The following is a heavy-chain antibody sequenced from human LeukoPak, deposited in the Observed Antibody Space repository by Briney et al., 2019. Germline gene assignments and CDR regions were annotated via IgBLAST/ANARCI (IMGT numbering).Heavy chain of an antibody. V-gene: IGHV1-2*02. CDR1: GYTFTGYY. Sequence: ASVKVSCKASGYTFTGYYMHWVRQAPGQGLEWMGWINPNSGGTNYAQKFQGRVTMTRDTSISTAYMELSRLRCDDTAVYYCARGDCSSTSCYRNWFDPWGQGTLVTVSS. D-gene: IGHD2-2*01. CDR2: INPNSGGT. CDR3: ARGDCSSTSCYRNWFDP. J-gene: IGHJ5*02.